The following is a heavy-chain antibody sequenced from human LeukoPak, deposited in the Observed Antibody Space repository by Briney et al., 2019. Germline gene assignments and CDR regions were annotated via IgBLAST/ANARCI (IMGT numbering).Heavy chain of an antibody. V-gene: IGHV3-48*01. D-gene: IGHD2-15*01. CDR2: ISSTGGTI. CDR3: ARGCSRAAFDI. CDR1: GFTFSNFL. Sequence: PGGSLRLSCAASGFTFSNFLINWVRQAPGKGLEWVSFISSTGGTIYYADSVKGRFTVSRDNAKNSLLLEMNSLRAEDTALYYCARGCSRAAFDIWGQGTMVTVSS. J-gene: IGHJ3*02.